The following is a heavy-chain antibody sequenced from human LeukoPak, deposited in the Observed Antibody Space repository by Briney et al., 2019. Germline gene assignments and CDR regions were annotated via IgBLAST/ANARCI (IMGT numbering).Heavy chain of an antibody. V-gene: IGHV3-53*01. Sequence: GVSLRLSCAASGFTFSTYAMSWVRQTPGKGLEWVSIIYYDGSTYYADSVKGRFTISRDNSKNTMYLRMNSLRAEDTAVYYCARPLRINCGMDVWGQGTTVTVSS. CDR1: GFTFSTYA. J-gene: IGHJ6*02. CDR3: ARPLRINCGMDV. CDR2: IYYDGST. D-gene: IGHD3-3*01.